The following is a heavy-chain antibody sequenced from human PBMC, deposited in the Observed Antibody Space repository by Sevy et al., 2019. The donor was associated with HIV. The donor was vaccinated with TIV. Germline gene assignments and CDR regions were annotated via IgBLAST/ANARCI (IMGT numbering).Heavy chain of an antibody. CDR3: AKYTAAVGVGGFDY. V-gene: IGHV3-30*02. CDR1: GLSFSDYG. CDR2: IWYDGSDR. J-gene: IGHJ4*02. D-gene: IGHD6-13*01. Sequence: GGSLRLSCTASGLSFSDYGMHWVRQAPGKGLEWVAFIWYDGSDRYYADSVKGRFTISRDNSKNILYLQMSSLRLEDTALYYCAKYTAAVGVGGFDYWGQGTLVPVSS.